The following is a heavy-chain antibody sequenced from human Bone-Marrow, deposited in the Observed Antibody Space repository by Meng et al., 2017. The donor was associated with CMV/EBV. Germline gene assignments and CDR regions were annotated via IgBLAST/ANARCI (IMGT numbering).Heavy chain of an antibody. D-gene: IGHD1-26*01. CDR1: GFTFSNAR. V-gene: IGHV3-15*04. CDR2: IESKSGGGTA. Sequence: ESLKISCAASGFTFSNARMSWVRQAPGKGLEWVGRIESKSGGGTADYGAPVKGRFTISRDDSKNALYLQIDSLKSEDTAMYYCSTIGLGGSYSLDYWGQGTLVTVSS. J-gene: IGHJ4*02. CDR3: STIGLGGSYSLDY.